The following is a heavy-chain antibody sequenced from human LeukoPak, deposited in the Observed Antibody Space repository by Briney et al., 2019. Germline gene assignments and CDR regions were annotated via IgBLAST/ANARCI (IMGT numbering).Heavy chain of an antibody. CDR1: GFTFSSYA. V-gene: IGHV3-33*08. D-gene: IGHD3-22*01. CDR2: IWYDGSNK. J-gene: IGHJ4*02. Sequence: GGSLRLSCAASGFTFSSYAMHWVRQAPGRGLEWVAVIWYDGSNKYYADSVKGRFTISRDNSKNTLYLQMNSLRAEDTAVYYCARGWGSTGYVLDYWGQGTLVTVSS. CDR3: ARGWGSTGYVLDY.